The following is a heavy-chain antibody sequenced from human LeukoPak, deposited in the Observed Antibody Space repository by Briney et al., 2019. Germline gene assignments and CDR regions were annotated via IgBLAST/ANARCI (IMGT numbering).Heavy chain of an antibody. V-gene: IGHV3-21*01. CDR2: ISSSSSYI. Sequence: GGFLRLSCAASGFTFSSYSMNWVRQAPGKGLEWVSSISSSSSYIYYADSVKGRFTISRDNAKNSLYLQMNSLRAEDTAVYYCAREVRYSSGWYLYYYGMDVWGQGTTVTVSS. D-gene: IGHD6-19*01. J-gene: IGHJ6*02. CDR1: GFTFSSYS. CDR3: AREVRYSSGWYLYYYGMDV.